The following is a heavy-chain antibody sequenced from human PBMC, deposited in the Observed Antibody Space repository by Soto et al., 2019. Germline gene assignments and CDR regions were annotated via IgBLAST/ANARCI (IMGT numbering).Heavy chain of an antibody. V-gene: IGHV3-23*01. Sequence: GVSLRLSCSASGFTFSSYAMHWVRQAPGKGLEWVSAIDYSGGIRYYADAVKGRFTISRDNSKSTLYLQMNSLWPEDTAVYYCAKDATRTSGWYYFDYWGQGALVTVSS. CDR1: GFTFSSYA. D-gene: IGHD6-19*01. CDR2: IDYSGGIR. J-gene: IGHJ4*02. CDR3: AKDATRTSGWYYFDY.